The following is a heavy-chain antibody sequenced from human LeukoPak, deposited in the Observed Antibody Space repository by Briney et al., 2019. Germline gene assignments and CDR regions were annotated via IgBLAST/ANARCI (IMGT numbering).Heavy chain of an antibody. CDR1: GYSFTDKY. CDR3: ARGSGSYDY. Sequence: ASVKVSCNASGYSFTDKYMHWVRQAAGHGLEWMGWISAYKGNTNYAQKLEGRVTITTDTSTSTAYMELRSLRSDDTAVYDCARGSGSYDYWGQGTLVTVSS. D-gene: IGHD1-26*01. J-gene: IGHJ4*02. CDR2: ISAYKGNT. V-gene: IGHV1-18*01.